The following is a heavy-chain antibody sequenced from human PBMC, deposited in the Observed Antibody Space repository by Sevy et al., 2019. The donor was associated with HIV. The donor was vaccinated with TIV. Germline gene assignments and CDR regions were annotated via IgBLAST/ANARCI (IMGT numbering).Heavy chain of an antibody. CDR1: GFTVSSNY. D-gene: IGHD4-17*01. J-gene: IGHJ5*02. CDR3: ARDLHNDGDYDRFDP. Sequence: GGSLRLSCAASGFTVSSNYMSWVRQAPGKGLEWVSVIYSGGSTYYEDSVKGRFTISRDNSKNTLYLQMNSLRAEDTAVYYCARDLHNDGDYDRFDPWGQGTLVTVSS. V-gene: IGHV3-53*01. CDR2: IYSGGST.